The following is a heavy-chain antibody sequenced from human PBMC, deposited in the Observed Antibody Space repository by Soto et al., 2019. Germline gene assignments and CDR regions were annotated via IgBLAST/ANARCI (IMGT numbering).Heavy chain of an antibody. CDR3: AKREGQAWSRDHFFYYAMEV. J-gene: IGHJ6*02. D-gene: IGHD3-3*01. Sequence: QVQLVESGGGVVQPGRSLRLSCTASGFTFESYGMHWVRQTPGKGLEWLDYISHEGVMKFYAGSVKGRFTISRDNSKNTLYLQLSSLRPDDTALYYCAKREGQAWSRDHFFYYAMEVWGRGTTVTVSS. CDR2: ISHEGVMK. CDR1: GFTFESYG. V-gene: IGHV3-30*18.